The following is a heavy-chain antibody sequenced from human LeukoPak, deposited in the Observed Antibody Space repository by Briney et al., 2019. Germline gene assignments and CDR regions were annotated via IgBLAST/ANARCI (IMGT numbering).Heavy chain of an antibody. J-gene: IGHJ4*02. Sequence: GGSLRLPCAASGFSFSTYDMHWVRQAPGKGLEWVTVISSDGSHKYWADSVKGRFTISRDNSKNTVYLQMNSLRAEDTAVYYCAKGSIDWYYFDYWGQGTLVTVSS. CDR1: GFSFSTYD. D-gene: IGHD3-9*01. CDR2: ISSDGSHK. V-gene: IGHV3-30*18. CDR3: AKGSIDWYYFDY.